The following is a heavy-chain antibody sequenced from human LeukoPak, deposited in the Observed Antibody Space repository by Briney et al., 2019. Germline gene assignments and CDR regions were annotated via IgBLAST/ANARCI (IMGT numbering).Heavy chain of an antibody. CDR1: GFTYSNYA. J-gene: IGHJ6*03. Sequence: GGSLRLSCTASGFTYSNYAMNWVRQAPGKGLEWVSVISGSGRSTYYADSVKGRFTISRDKSKNTLYLQMNSLRVEDTAIYYCAKEYGDDYYYYYYMDVWGKGTTVTISS. D-gene: IGHD4-17*01. CDR2: ISGSGRST. V-gene: IGHV3-23*01. CDR3: AKEYGDDYYYYYYMDV.